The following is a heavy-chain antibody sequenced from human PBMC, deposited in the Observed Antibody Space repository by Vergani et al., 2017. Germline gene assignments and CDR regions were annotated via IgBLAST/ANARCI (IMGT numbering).Heavy chain of an antibody. CDR1: GYTFTSYY. Sequence: VQLVQSGAEVKKPGASVKVSCKASGYTFTSYYMHWVRQAPGQGLEWMGIINPSGGSTSYAQKFQGRVTMTRDTSTSTVYMELSSLRSEDTAVYYCARSRVDYYDSSGYSTSDAFDIWGQGTMVTVSS. V-gene: IGHV1-46*01. D-gene: IGHD3-22*01. J-gene: IGHJ3*02. CDR2: INPSGGST. CDR3: ARSRVDYYDSSGYSTSDAFDI.